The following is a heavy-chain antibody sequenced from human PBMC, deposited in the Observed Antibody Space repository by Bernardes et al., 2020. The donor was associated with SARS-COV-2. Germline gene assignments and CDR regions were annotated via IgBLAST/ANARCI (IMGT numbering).Heavy chain of an antibody. CDR3: ARGGENSLEY. Sequence: GGSLRLSCAASGFTFSIYGMHWVRQAPDKGLEWVALISYDGTNKYYADSVRGRFTISRDNSQNTLYLQVNSLKSEDTAVYYCARGGENSLEYWGQGTLVTVSS. CDR2: ISYDGTNK. V-gene: IGHV3-30*03. J-gene: IGHJ4*02. D-gene: IGHD3-10*01. CDR1: GFTFSIYG.